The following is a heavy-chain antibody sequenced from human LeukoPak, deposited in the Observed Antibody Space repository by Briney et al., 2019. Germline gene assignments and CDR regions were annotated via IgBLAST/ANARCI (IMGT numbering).Heavy chain of an antibody. CDR1: GFTFSDHS. J-gene: IGHJ5*02. CDR3: ARVVGGGRWFDP. Sequence: GGSLRLSCAASGFTFSDHSMNWARQAPGKGLEWVSYISSRSTAIYYADSVKGRFTISRDNVKNSLYLQMNSLRDEDTAVYYCARVVGGGRWFDPWGQGTLVTVSS. D-gene: IGHD3-16*01. CDR2: ISSRSTAI. V-gene: IGHV3-48*02.